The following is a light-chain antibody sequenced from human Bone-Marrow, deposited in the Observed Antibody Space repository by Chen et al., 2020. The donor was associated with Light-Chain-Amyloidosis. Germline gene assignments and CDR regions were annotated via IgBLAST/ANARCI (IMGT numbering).Light chain of an antibody. CDR1: SSDVGGYNY. V-gene: IGLV2-14*01. J-gene: IGLJ3*02. Sequence: QSALTQPASVSGSPGQSITISCTGTSSDVGGYNYVSWYQQHPGKAPKLMIYDVSNRPSGVSNSFSGYKSGNTASLTISGLQAEDEADYYCSSYTSSSTRVFGGGTKLTVL. CDR3: SSYTSSSTRV. CDR2: DVS.